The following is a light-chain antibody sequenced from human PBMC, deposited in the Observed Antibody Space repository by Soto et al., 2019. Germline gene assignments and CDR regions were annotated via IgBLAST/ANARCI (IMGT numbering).Light chain of an antibody. CDR1: RSDVGGYNY. J-gene: IGLJ1*01. Sequence: QSVLTQPRSVSASPGQSVTISCTGTRSDVGGYNYVSWYQHHPGKAPKLMIYGVSARPSGFPDRFSGSKSGNTASLTISGLQAEDEADYYCCSYAGTPYVFGTGTKVTVL. CDR2: GVS. V-gene: IGLV2-11*01. CDR3: CSYAGTPYV.